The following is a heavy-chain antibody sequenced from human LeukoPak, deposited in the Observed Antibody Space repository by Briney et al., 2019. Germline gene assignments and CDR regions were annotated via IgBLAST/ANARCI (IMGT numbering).Heavy chain of an antibody. CDR3: ARRSYYFDY. J-gene: IGHJ4*02. Sequence: SETLSLTCTVSGGSISSHYWSWIRQPPGKGLEWIGYIYYSGSTNYNPSLKSRVTISVDTSKNQFSLKLSSVTAADTAVYYCARRSYYFDYWGQGTLVTVSS. V-gene: IGHV4-59*11. CDR2: IYYSGST. CDR1: GGSISSHY.